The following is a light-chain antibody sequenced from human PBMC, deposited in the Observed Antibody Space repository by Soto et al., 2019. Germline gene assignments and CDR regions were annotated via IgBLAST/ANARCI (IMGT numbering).Light chain of an antibody. V-gene: IGKV1-39*01. J-gene: IGKJ2*01. CDR2: GAS. CDR3: QQSYSSLYT. Sequence: DIQMTQSPSSLSASVGDRVTITCRASQTINTYLNWYQQKPGKPPKLLIFGASSLRSGVPSRFSGTGSGTDFTLTINSLQPDDVATYYCQQSYSSLYTFGQGTKLEIK. CDR1: QTINTY.